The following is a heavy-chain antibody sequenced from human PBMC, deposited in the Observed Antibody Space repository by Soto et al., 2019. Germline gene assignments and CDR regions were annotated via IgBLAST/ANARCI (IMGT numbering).Heavy chain of an antibody. J-gene: IGHJ3*01. Sequence: PGGSLRLSCAASGFSFSSYAMHWVRQAPGKGLEWVAVISFAGTNTHYADSVKDRFTISRDNSKNTVYLHMVSLRPEDTSVYSCAREKRTGESSRGSFDVWGQGTMVTVSS. CDR2: ISFAGTNT. CDR1: GFSFSSYA. D-gene: IGHD7-27*01. CDR3: AREKRTGESSRGSFDV. V-gene: IGHV3-30-3*01.